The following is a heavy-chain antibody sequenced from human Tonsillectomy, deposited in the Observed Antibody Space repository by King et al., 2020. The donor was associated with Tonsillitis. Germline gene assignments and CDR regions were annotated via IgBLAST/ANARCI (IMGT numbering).Heavy chain of an antibody. J-gene: IGHJ1*01. CDR1: GFSFSDYY. CDR2: ISSSGGTR. D-gene: IGHD3-22*01. Sequence: VQLVESGGGLVKPGGSLRLSCAASGFSFSDYYMSWIRQAPGKGLEWLSYISSSGGTRHYVDSVKGRFTISRDNAKNSLYLQMNSLRAEDTAVYYCARDRPTYYYDSSVYYPEGSDWGQGTLVTVSS. CDR3: ARDRPTYYYDSSVYYPEGSD. V-gene: IGHV3-11*01.